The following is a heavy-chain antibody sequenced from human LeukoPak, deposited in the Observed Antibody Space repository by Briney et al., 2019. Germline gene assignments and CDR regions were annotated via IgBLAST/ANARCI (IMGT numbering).Heavy chain of an antibody. CDR2: IYHSGST. CDR3: ARVSGTYQYYFVY. Sequence: PSETLSLTCTVSGYSISSGYYWGWIRQPPGKGLEWIGNIYHSGSTYYTPSLMSRVTISVDTSKNQFSLKLSSVTAADTAVYYCARVSGTYQYYFVYWGQGTLVTVSS. D-gene: IGHD1-26*01. V-gene: IGHV4-38-2*02. J-gene: IGHJ4*02. CDR1: GYSISSGYY.